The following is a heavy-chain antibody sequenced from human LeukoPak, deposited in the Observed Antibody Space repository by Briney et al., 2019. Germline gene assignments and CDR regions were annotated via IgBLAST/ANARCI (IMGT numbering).Heavy chain of an antibody. CDR1: GGSISSHY. Sequence: SETLSLTCTVSGGSISSHYWSWIRQPPGKGLEWIGYIYYSGSTNYNPSLKSRVTISVDTSKNQFSLKLSSVTAADTAVYYCARDLRGAGVDIWGQGTMVTVSS. J-gene: IGHJ3*02. D-gene: IGHD4/OR15-4a*01. CDR2: IYYSGST. V-gene: IGHV4-59*11. CDR3: ARDLRGAGVDI.